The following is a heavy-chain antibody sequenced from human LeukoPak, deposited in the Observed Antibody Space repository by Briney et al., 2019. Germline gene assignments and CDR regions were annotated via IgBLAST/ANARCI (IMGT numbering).Heavy chain of an antibody. CDR1: GFTFSSYG. Sequence: GGSLRLSCAASGFTFSSYGMSWVRQAPGKGLEWVSTISGSGGSTYYADSVKGRFTISRDNAKNSLYLQMNSLRAEDTAVYYCARDSVEYSYGYDYFDYWGQGTLVTVSS. V-gene: IGHV3-23*01. D-gene: IGHD5-18*01. CDR2: ISGSGGST. CDR3: ARDSVEYSYGYDYFDY. J-gene: IGHJ4*02.